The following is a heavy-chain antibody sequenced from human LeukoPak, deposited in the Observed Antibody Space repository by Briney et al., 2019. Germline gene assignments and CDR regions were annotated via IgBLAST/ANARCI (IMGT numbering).Heavy chain of an antibody. CDR3: ASGYRVSRAQEQYYDILTGYDAFDI. Sequence: ASVNVSCKASGYTFTSYGISWVRQAPGQGLEWMGWISAYNGNTNYAQKLQGRVTMTTYTSTSTAYMELRSLRSDDTAVYYCASGYRVSRAQEQYYDILTGYDAFDIWGQGTMVTVSS. D-gene: IGHD3-9*01. V-gene: IGHV1-18*01. CDR1: GYTFTSYG. CDR2: ISAYNGNT. J-gene: IGHJ3*02.